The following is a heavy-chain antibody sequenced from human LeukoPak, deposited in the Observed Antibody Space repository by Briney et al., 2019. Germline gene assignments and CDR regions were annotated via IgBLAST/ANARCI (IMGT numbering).Heavy chain of an antibody. CDR1: GGSISSGGYY. V-gene: IGHV4-31*03. CDR3: ARSLLFGELLSNQGGFDY. Sequence: SQTLSLTCTVSGGSISSGGYYWSWIRQHPGKGLEWIGYIYYSGSTNYNPSLKSRVTISVDTSKNQFSLKLSSVTAADTAVYYCARSLLFGELLSNQGGFDYWGQGTLVTVSS. D-gene: IGHD3-10*02. J-gene: IGHJ4*02. CDR2: IYYSGST.